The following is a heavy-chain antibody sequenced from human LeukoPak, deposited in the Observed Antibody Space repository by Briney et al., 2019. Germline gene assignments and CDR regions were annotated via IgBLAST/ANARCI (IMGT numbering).Heavy chain of an antibody. CDR2: MYYSGTT. Sequence: SETLSLTCSVSGSSMNLYSWNWIRQSPGKGLEWIAYMYYSGTTNYNPSLENRAAISLDLSRHQFSLRLNSVTAADTAVYYCARDPRDYGDLRIYWYFDLWGRGTLVTVSS. CDR3: ARDPRDYGDLRIYWYFDL. V-gene: IGHV4-59*12. CDR1: GSSMNLYS. J-gene: IGHJ2*01. D-gene: IGHD4-17*01.